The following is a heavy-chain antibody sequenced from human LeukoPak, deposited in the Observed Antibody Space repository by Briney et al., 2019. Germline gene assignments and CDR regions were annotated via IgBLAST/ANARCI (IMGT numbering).Heavy chain of an antibody. J-gene: IGHJ4*02. CDR1: GFTFSSYG. V-gene: IGHV3-30*18. D-gene: IGHD6-13*01. CDR2: ISYDGSNK. Sequence: PGGSLRLSCAASGFTFSSYGMHWVRQAPGKGLEWVAVISYDGSNKYYADSVKGRFTISRDNSKNTLYLQMNSLRAEDTAVYYCAKNWAAAGRGADYWGQGTLVTVSS. CDR3: AKNWAAAGRGADY.